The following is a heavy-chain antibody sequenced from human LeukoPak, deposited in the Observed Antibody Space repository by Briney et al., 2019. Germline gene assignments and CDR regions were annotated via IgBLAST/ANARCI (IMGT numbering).Heavy chain of an antibody. CDR1: GFTFSSYS. J-gene: IGHJ4*02. D-gene: IGHD3-22*01. V-gene: IGHV3-21*01. CDR3: ARDLTSTYYYDSSGYSHFDY. CDR2: ISSSSSYI. Sequence: PGGSLRLSCAASGFTFSSYSMNWVRQAPGKGLEWVSSISSSSSYIYYADSVKGRFTVSRDNAKNSRYLQMNSLRAEDTAVYYCARDLTSTYYYDSSGYSHFDYWGQGTLVTVSS.